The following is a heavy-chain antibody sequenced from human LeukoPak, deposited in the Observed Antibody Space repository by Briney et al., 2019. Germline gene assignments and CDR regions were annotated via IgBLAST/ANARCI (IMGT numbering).Heavy chain of an antibody. V-gene: IGHV3-73*01. CDR2: IRSKANSYAT. D-gene: IGHD3-22*01. CDR3: TRPHTYYYDSSGYYYVDY. Sequence: GGSLKLSCAASGFTFSGSAMHWVRQASGKGLVWVGRIRSKANSYATAYAASVKGRFTISRDDSKNTAYLQMNSLKTEDTAVYYCTRPHTYYYDSSGYYYVDYWGQGTLVTVSS. J-gene: IGHJ4*02. CDR1: GFTFSGSA.